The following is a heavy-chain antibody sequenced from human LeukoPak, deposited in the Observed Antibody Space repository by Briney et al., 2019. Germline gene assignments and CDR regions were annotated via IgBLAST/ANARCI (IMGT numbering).Heavy chain of an antibody. CDR3: ARGTTTVTTANWFDP. CDR1: GGSISSYY. D-gene: IGHD4-17*01. Sequence: SETLSLTCTVSGGSISSYYWSWIRQPPGKGLEWIGYIYYSGSTNYNPSLKSRVTISVDTSKNQFSLKLSSVTAADTAVYNCARGTTTVTTANWFDPWGQGTLVTVSS. V-gene: IGHV4-59*01. J-gene: IGHJ5*02. CDR2: IYYSGST.